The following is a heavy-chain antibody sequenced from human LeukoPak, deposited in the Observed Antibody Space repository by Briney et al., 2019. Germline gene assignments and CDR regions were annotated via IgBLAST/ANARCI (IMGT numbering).Heavy chain of an antibody. CDR1: VGSFSGYY. J-gene: IGHJ6*03. V-gene: IGHV4-34*01. Sequence: SETLSLTHAVYVGSFSGYYWSWIPQPPGKGREWSGELNHSGRTNNHPALKSRVTMSVDTAKTQISLKLISVTDADTAMYYCARYGVAVAGPHWDYYYYMDVWGKGTTVTVSS. CDR3: ARYGVAVAGPHWDYYYYMDV. D-gene: IGHD6-19*01. CDR2: LNHSGRT.